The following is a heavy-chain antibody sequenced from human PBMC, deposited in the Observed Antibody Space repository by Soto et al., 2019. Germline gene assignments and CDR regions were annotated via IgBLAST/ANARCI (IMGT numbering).Heavy chain of an antibody. J-gene: IGHJ4*02. Sequence: EVQLLESGGGLVQPGGSLRLSCVASGFTFSNYAMSWVRQAPGKGLEWVSGVRGNGETTYYANSGRCRFAISRDNSKNTLLSQMDSMRGEDPALYCGAHGGTPAAVPRWSFDWWGQGTLVTVSS. V-gene: IGHV3-23*01. CDR2: VRGNGETT. CDR3: AHGGTPAAVPRWSFDW. D-gene: IGHD2-2*01. CDR1: GFTFSNYA.